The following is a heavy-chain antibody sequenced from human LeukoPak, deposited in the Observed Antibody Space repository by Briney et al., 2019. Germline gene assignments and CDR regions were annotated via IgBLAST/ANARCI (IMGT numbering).Heavy chain of an antibody. CDR1: GFTFSSYS. J-gene: IGHJ4*02. CDR2: ISSSSSYI. Sequence: GGSLRLSCAASGFTFSSYSMNWVRQAPGKGLEWVSSISSSSSYIYYADSVKGRFTISRDNAKNSLYLQMNSLRAEGTAVYYCARARYYDSSGYALYYFDYWGQGTLVTVSS. D-gene: IGHD3-22*01. CDR3: ARARYYDSSGYALYYFDY. V-gene: IGHV3-21*01.